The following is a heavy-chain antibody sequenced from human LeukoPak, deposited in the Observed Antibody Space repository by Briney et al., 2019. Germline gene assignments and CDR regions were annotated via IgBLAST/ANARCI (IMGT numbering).Heavy chain of an antibody. D-gene: IGHD2-15*01. Sequence: SETLSLTCTVSGGSVSSGSYYWNWIRQPPGKGLEFIGFIYYSGSTNYNPSLKSRVTMSLHTSKNQFSLKLSSVTAADTAVYYRARDSGGNSFDYWGQGAQVTVSS. V-gene: IGHV4-61*01. CDR2: IYYSGST. CDR1: GGSVSSGSYY. CDR3: ARDSGGNSFDY. J-gene: IGHJ4*02.